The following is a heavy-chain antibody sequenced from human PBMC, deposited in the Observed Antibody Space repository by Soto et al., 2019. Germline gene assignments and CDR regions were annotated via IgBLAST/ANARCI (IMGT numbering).Heavy chain of an antibody. CDR1: GFISGAYT. CDR3: AAHLGYRGGGGPCSVDV. Sequence: GGSLRLSCEASGFISGAYTIHWVRQAQGKGLEWIPTMSSDGRDKVYAYYADSVKGRFSILRDNVKTMMYLQMDRLRPDDTSIYYCAAHLGYRGGGGPCSVDVWGQGTTVTVSS. D-gene: IGHD2-15*01. V-gene: IGHV3-30-3*01. J-gene: IGHJ6*02. CDR2: MSSDGRDK.